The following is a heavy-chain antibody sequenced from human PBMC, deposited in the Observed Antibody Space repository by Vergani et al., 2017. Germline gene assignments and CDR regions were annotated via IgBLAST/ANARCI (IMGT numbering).Heavy chain of an antibody. D-gene: IGHD6-19*01. CDR1: GGSFSGYY. J-gene: IGHJ4*02. CDR3: ARGGQWLVPFDY. CDR2: INHSGST. Sequence: QVQLQQWGAGVVKPSGTLSLTCAVYGGSFSGYYWSWIRQPPGKGLEWIGEINHSGSTNYNPSLKSRVTISVDTSKNQFSLKLSSVTAADTAVYYCARGGQWLVPFDYWGQGTLVTVSS. V-gene: IGHV4-34*02.